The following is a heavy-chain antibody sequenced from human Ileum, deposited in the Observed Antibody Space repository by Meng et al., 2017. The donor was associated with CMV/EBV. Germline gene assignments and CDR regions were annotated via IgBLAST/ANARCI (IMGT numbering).Heavy chain of an antibody. CDR1: GGSISSGDYY. CDR3: AREIPSSSWYYLDY. D-gene: IGHD6-13*01. CDR2: IYYSGST. J-gene: IGHJ4*02. V-gene: IGHV4-30-4*08. Sequence: QVQLQESGPGLVKPSQTLSLTGTVPGGSISSGDYYWSWIRQPPGKGLEWIGYIYYSGSTYYYPSLKSRVTISVDTSKNQFSLKLSSVTAADTAVYYCAREIPSSSWYYLDYWGQGTLVTVSS.